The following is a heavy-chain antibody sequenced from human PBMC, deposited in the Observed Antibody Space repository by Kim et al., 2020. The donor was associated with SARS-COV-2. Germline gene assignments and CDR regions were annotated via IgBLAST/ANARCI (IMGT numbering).Heavy chain of an antibody. V-gene: IGHV4-34*01. CDR2: INHSGST. J-gene: IGHJ6*02. Sequence: SETLSLTCAVYGGSFSIYYWSWIRQPPGKGLEWIGQINHSGSTNYNPSLKSRVTISVDTSKNQFSLKLTSVTAADTAMYFCARGHLDNYYYYGMDVWGQGTTVTVSS. CDR3: ARGHLDNYYYYGMDV. CDR1: GGSFSIYY. D-gene: IGHD1-1*01.